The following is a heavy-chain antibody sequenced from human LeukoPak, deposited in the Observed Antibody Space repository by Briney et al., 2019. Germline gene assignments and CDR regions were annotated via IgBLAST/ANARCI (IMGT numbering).Heavy chain of an antibody. CDR1: GFTFSSYS. Sequence: GSLRLSCAASGFTFSSYSMNWVRQAPGKGLEWVSSISSSSSTIYYADSVKGRFTISRGNAKSSLYLQMNSLRVEDSAVYYCVTDFPVYWGQGTLVTVSS. J-gene: IGHJ4*02. V-gene: IGHV3-48*01. CDR2: ISSSSSTI. CDR3: VTDFPVY.